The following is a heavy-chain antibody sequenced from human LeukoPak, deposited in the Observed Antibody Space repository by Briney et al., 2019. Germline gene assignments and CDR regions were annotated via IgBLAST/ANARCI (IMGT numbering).Heavy chain of an antibody. V-gene: IGHV1-2*02. CDR1: GYTFTDFF. CDR3: ARGRGRGSSWYFGS. CDR2: INPINGAA. J-gene: IGHJ4*02. D-gene: IGHD6-13*01. Sequence: ASVKVSCKTSGYTFTDFFIHWVRQAPGQGLDWMGWINPINGAAYSAQQFQGRVTMTRDTSISTAFLELTSLTSDDTAIYYCARGRGRGSSWYFGSGGQGTLVTVSS.